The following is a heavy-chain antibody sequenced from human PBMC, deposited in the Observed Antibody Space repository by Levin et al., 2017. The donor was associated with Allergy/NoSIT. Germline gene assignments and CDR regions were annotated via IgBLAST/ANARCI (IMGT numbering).Heavy chain of an antibody. D-gene: IGHD2-21*01. CDR1: GFTFSSYA. Sequence: GESLKISCAASGFTFSSYAMSWVRQAPGKGLEWVSAISGTGGSTYYADSVKGRFTISRDNSKNTLYLQMNSLRAEDTAVYYCAKAVHIVRVLHYFDYWGQGTLVTVSS. V-gene: IGHV3-23*01. J-gene: IGHJ4*02. CDR3: AKAVHIVRVLHYFDY. CDR2: ISGTGGST.